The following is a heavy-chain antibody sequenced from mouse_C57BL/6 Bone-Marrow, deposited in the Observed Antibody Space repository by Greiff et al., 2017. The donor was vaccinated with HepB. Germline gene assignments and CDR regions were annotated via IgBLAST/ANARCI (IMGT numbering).Heavy chain of an antibody. D-gene: IGHD2-4*01. Sequence: QVHVKQSGAELVKPGASVKLSCKASGYTFTSYWMQWVKQRPGQGLAWIGEIDPSDSYTNYNQKFKGKATLTVDTSSSTAYMQLSSLTSEDSAVYYCARSGDYAFAYWGQGTLVTVSA. CDR3: ARSGDYAFAY. CDR1: GYTFTSYW. J-gene: IGHJ3*01. CDR2: IDPSDSYT. V-gene: IGHV1-50*01.